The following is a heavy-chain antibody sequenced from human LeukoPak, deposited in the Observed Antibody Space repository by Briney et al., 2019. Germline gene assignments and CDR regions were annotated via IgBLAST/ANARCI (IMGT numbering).Heavy chain of an antibody. CDR3: ARGRAAAGTFRVLDY. CDR1: GFTFSSYS. D-gene: IGHD6-13*01. Sequence: GGSLRLSCAASGFTFSSYSMNWVRQAPGKGLEWVSYISSSSSTIYYADSVKGRFTISRDNAKNSLYLQMSSLRAEDTAVYYCARGRAAAGTFRVLDYWGQGTLVTVSS. J-gene: IGHJ4*02. CDR2: ISSSSSTI. V-gene: IGHV3-48*01.